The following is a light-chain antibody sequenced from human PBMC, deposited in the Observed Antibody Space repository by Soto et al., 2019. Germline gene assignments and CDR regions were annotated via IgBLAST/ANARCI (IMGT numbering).Light chain of an antibody. CDR3: QSYDTSLTDVV. CDR2: GAL. V-gene: IGLV1-40*01. J-gene: IGLJ2*01. Sequence: SVLTQPPSVSGAPGQRVTISCTGSRSNIGAGYDVHWYQQLPGTGPRLIINGALNAPSGAPDRFSGSKSGTSASLVISGLQAEDEADYYCQSYDTSLTDVVFGGGTKLTVL. CDR1: RSNIGAGYD.